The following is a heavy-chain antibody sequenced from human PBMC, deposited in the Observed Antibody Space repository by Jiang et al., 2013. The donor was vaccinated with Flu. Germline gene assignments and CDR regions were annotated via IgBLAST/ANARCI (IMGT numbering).Heavy chain of an antibody. J-gene: IGHJ4*02. D-gene: IGHD2-15*01. CDR2: MNPNSGNT. V-gene: IGHV1-8*01. CDR3: ARGDPGYCSGGSCYDFDY. Sequence: QATGQGLEWMGWMNPNSGNTGYAQKFQGRVTMTRNTSISTAYMELSSLRSEDTAVYYCARGDPGYCSGGSCYDFDYWGQGTLVTVSS.